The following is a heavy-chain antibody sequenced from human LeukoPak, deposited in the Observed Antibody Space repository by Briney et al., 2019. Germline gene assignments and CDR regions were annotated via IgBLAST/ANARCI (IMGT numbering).Heavy chain of an antibody. Sequence: GASAKVSCKASGYTFTRYDINWVRQATGQGLDGMGWMNPNRGNTGYAQTLNGRVTMNRNTSISTAYMELSSLRSEDTAVYYCARDQAGYYDSSGYDYWGQGTLVTVSS. V-gene: IGHV1-8*01. CDR3: ARDQAGYYDSSGYDY. CDR1: GYTFTRYD. J-gene: IGHJ4*02. CDR2: MNPNRGNT. D-gene: IGHD3-22*01.